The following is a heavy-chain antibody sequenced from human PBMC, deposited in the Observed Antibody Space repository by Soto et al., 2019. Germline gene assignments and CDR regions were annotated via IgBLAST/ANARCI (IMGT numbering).Heavy chain of an antibody. Sequence: EVHLLESGGGLVQPGGSLRLSCAGTGFTFSSYGMSWVRQAPGKGLEWVSTIRGSAGNANYADSVKGRFTISRDDSTNTVHLQMNSLRPDDPAVYYCAKHLWFGESVFDPWGQGTLVVVSS. V-gene: IGHV3-23*01. J-gene: IGHJ5*02. CDR2: IRGSAGNA. CDR1: GFTFSSYG. D-gene: IGHD3-10*01. CDR3: AKHLWFGESVFDP.